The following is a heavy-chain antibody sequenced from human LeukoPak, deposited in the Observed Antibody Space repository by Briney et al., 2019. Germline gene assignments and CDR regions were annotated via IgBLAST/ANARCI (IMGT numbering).Heavy chain of an antibody. Sequence: SETLSLTCAVYGGSFSGYYWSWIRQPPGKGLEWIGEINHSGSTNYNPSLKSRVTISVDTSKNQFSPKLSSVTAADTAVYYCARGVVRRHYYDSSGYYFPFDYWGQGTLVTVSS. CDR3: ARGVVRRHYYDSSGYYFPFDY. CDR1: GGSFSGYY. J-gene: IGHJ4*02. D-gene: IGHD3-22*01. V-gene: IGHV4-34*01. CDR2: INHSGST.